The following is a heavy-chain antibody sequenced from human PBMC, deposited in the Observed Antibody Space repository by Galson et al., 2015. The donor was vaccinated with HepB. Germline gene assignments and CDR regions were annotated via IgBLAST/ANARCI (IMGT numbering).Heavy chain of an antibody. CDR1: GFTFDDYA. D-gene: IGHD3-3*01. CDR2: INGNSGNI. Sequence: SLRLSCAASGFTFDDYAMHWVRQAPGKGLEWVSAINGNSGNIGYADSVKGRFTISRDNAKNSLYLQMNSLRDEDTAFYYCAKDQGDFWSGFDYWGQGTRVTVSS. J-gene: IGHJ4*02. CDR3: AKDQGDFWSGFDY. V-gene: IGHV3-9*01.